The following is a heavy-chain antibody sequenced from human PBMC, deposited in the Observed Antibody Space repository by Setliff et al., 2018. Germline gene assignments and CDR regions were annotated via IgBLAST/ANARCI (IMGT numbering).Heavy chain of an antibody. CDR2: NSHSGST. CDR1: GYSISSGHY. V-gene: IGHV4-38-2*02. Sequence: PSETLSLTCTVSGYSISSGHYWGWIRQPPGKELEWIGSNSHSGSTYYNPSLRSRVTISIDTPKNQFSLKLSSVTAADTAVYYCARDCFSASSPNWFDPWGQGTLVTVSS. J-gene: IGHJ5*02. D-gene: IGHD2-21*01. CDR3: ARDCFSASSPNWFDP.